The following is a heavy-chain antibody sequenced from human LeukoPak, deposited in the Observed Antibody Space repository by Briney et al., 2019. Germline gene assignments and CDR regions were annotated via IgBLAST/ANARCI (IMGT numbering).Heavy chain of an antibody. V-gene: IGHV4-4*07. CDR1: GGFISSYY. J-gene: IGHJ4*02. CDR2: IYTSGST. D-gene: IGHD6-6*01. Sequence: SETLSLICTVSGGFISSYYWSWIRQPAGKGLEWIGRIYTSGSTNYNPSLKSRLTMSLDTSKNQFSLKVSSVTAADTAVYYCARGQLGFFDSWGQGTLVTVSS. CDR3: ARGQLGFFDS.